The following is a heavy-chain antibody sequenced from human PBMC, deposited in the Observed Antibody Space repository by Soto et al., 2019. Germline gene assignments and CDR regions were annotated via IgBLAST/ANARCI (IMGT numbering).Heavy chain of an antibody. CDR2: IYTSGST. CDR3: ARDVEAYYYYYGMDV. CDR1: GGSISRYY. V-gene: IGHV4-4*07. Sequence: SETLSLTCTVSGGSISRYYWSWIRQPAGKGLKWIGRIYTSGSTNYNPSLKSRVTMSVDTSKNQFSLKLSSVTAADTAVYYCARDVEAYYYYYGMDVWGQGTTVT. J-gene: IGHJ6*02.